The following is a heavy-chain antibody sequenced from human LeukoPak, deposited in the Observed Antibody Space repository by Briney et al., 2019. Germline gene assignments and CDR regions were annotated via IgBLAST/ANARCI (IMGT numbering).Heavy chain of an antibody. D-gene: IGHD6-19*01. CDR1: GFTFSSYW. J-gene: IGHJ4*02. V-gene: IGHV3-74*01. CDR2: INSDGSST. CDR3: ASERRYSSGWY. Sequence: GGPLRLSCAASGFTFSSYWMHWVRQAPGKGLVWVSRINSDGSSTSYADSVKGRFTISRDNAKNTLYLQMNSLRAEDTAVYYCASERRYSSGWYWGQGTLVTVSS.